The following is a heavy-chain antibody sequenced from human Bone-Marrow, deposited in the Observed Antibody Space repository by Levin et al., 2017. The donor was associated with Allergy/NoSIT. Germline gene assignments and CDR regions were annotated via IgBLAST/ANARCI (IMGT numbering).Heavy chain of an antibody. J-gene: IGHJ4*02. Sequence: GGSLRLSCAASGFTFSSYSMNWVRQAPGKGLEWVSSISSSSSYIYYADSVKGRFTISRDNAKNSLYLQMNSLRAEDTAVYYCARDLVLLWFREYPFDYWGQGTLVTVSS. V-gene: IGHV3-21*01. CDR1: GFTFSSYS. D-gene: IGHD3-10*01. CDR2: ISSSSSYI. CDR3: ARDLVLLWFREYPFDY.